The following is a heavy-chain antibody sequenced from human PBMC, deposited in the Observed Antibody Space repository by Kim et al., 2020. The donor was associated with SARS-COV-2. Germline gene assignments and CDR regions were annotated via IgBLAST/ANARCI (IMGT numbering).Heavy chain of an antibody. Sequence: ASVKVSCKASGYTFTNYGITWVRQAPGQGLEWMGWISAYNGHTNYAQQLQGRVTMTTDTSTSTAYMELRSLRSDDTAVYYCVRGPPYITRTTYSDYWGQGTLVTVSS. CDR1: GYTFTNYG. D-gene: IGHD1-7*01. J-gene: IGHJ4*02. CDR2: ISAYNGHT. CDR3: VRGPPYITRTTYSDY. V-gene: IGHV1-18*01.